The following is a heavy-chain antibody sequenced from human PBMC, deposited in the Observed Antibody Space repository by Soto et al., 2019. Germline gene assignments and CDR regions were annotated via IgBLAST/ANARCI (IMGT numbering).Heavy chain of an antibody. V-gene: IGHV1-69*06. CDR2: SIPIFGTA. CDR3: ASSMITFGGAISPGAD. J-gene: IGHJ4*02. CDR1: GGTFSSYA. D-gene: IGHD3-16*01. Sequence: QVQLVQSGAEVKKPGSSVKVSCKASGGTFSSYAISWVRQAPGQGLEWMGGSIPIFGTANYAQKFQGRVTITADKATSTAYMELSSLRSEDTAVYYCASSMITFGGAISPGADWGQGTLVTVSS.